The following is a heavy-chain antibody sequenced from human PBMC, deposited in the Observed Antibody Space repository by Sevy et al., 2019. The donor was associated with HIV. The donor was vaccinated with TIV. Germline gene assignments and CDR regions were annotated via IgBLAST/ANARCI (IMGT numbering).Heavy chain of an antibody. CDR2: ITSKANTYAT. CDR1: GFTFSGST. J-gene: IGHJ4*02. D-gene: IGHD6-19*01. V-gene: IGHV3-73*01. Sequence: GGSLRLSCAASGFTFSGSTMHWVRQASGKGLEWVGRITSKANTYATAYAASVKGRFSISRADSKNTAYLQMNSLKTEDTAEYYCSRQVVAVAGDYFDYWGQGTLVTVSS. CDR3: SRQVVAVAGDYFDY.